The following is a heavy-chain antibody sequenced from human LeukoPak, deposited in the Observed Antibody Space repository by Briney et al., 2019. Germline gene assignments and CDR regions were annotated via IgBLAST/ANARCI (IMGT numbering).Heavy chain of an antibody. J-gene: IGHJ4*02. D-gene: IGHD3-9*01. CDR2: TGGSGGST. V-gene: IGHV3-23*01. CDR3: AKALGDILPAFDY. CDR1: GXXFSSHA. Sequence: GGSLRLSCAASGXXFSSHAMSWVXXAXGXXXXXXSATGGSGGSTYYADSVQGRFTVYRDNSKNTLYLQMNSLRAEDTAVYYXAKALGDILPAFDYWGQGALVTVSS.